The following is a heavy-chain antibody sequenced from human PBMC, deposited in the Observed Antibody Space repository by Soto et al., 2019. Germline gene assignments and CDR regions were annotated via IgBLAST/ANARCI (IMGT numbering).Heavy chain of an antibody. CDR3: GREIYSSGGIGIDY. CDR2: INHSGST. Sequence: SETLSLTCAVYGGSFSGYYWSWIRQPPGKGLEWIGEINHSGSTNYNPSLKSRVTISVDTSKNQFSLKLSSVTAADTAVYYCGREIYSSGGIGIDYGGQETLVTVSS. V-gene: IGHV4-34*01. D-gene: IGHD6-19*01. J-gene: IGHJ4*02. CDR1: GGSFSGYY.